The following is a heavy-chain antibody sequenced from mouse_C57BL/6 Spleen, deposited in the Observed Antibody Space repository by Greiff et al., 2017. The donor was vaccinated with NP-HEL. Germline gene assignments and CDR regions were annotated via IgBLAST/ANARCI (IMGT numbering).Heavy chain of an antibody. CDR3: ARSSLPMIGDYAMDY. J-gene: IGHJ4*01. CDR1: GYTFTSYG. Sequence: QVQLKQSGAELARPGASVKLSCKASGYTFTSYGISWVKQRTGQGLEWIGEIYPRSGNTYYNEKFKGKATLTADKSSSTAYMELRSLTSEDSAVYFCARSSLPMIGDYAMDYWGQGTSVTVSS. V-gene: IGHV1-81*01. CDR2: IYPRSGNT. D-gene: IGHD2-4*01.